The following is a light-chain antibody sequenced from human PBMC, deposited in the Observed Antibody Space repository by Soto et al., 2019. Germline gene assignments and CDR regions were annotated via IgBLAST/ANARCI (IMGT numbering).Light chain of an antibody. CDR1: QSVSSSY. CDR3: QQYGSSLYT. V-gene: IGKV3-20*01. CDR2: GAS. J-gene: IGKJ2*01. Sequence: IVVKQSPGILYLSPGERATLSCRASQSVSSSYLAWYQQNPGQAPRLLIYGASSRATGIPDRFSGSGSGTHFTRTLSRLEPEDFAVYYCQQYGSSLYTLGQGTKLEIK.